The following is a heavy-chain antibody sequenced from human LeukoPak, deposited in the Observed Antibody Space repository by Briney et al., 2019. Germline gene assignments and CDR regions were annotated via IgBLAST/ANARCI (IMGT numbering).Heavy chain of an antibody. D-gene: IGHD3-3*01. CDR3: ARGRLLQDPYGMDV. CDR2: INPNSGGT. Sequence: ASVKVSCKASGYTFTGYYMHWVRQAPGQGLEWMGWINPNSGGTNYAQKFQGRVTMTRDTSISTAYMELSRLRSDDTAVYYCARGRLLQDPYGMDVWGQGTTVTVSS. CDR1: GYTFTGYY. J-gene: IGHJ6*02. V-gene: IGHV1-2*02.